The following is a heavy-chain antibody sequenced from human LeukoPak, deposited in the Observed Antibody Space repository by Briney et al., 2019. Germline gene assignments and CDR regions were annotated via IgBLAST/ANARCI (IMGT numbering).Heavy chain of an antibody. CDR2: IYYSGST. V-gene: IGHV4-59*01. CDR3: ARAKQQLDAFDI. D-gene: IGHD6-13*01. Sequence: SETLSLTCTVSGGSISSYYWSWIRQPPGKGLEWIGYIYYSGSTNYNPSLKCRVTISVDTSKNQFSLKLSSVTAADTAVYYCARAKQQLDAFDIWGQGTMVTVSS. J-gene: IGHJ3*02. CDR1: GGSISSYY.